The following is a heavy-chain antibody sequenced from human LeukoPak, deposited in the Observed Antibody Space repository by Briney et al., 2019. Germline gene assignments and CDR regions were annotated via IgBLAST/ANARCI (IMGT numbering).Heavy chain of an antibody. CDR3: AKEIDTLGTNAFDI. CDR2: VSADGAKS. CDR1: GFRFDDFA. J-gene: IGHJ3*02. Sequence: PGVSLRLSCAASGFRFDDFAMHWVRQSLGKGLEWVSLVSADGAKSYYAESVRGRFTISRDNSKNSLYLQMNTLRSEDTAFYYCAKEIDTLGTNAFDIWGHGTLVTVSS. D-gene: IGHD2-15*01. V-gene: IGHV3-43*02.